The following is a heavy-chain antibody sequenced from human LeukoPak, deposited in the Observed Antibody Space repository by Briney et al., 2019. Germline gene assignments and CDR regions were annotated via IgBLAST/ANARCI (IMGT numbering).Heavy chain of an antibody. D-gene: IGHD3-3*01. V-gene: IGHV1-2*02. CDR3: ARALEYYDFWSGYYPPYYFDY. CDR2: INPNSGGT. CDR1: GYTFTGYY. Sequence: ASVKVSCKASGYTFTGYYMHWVRQAPGQGLEWMGWINPNSGGTNYAQKFQGRVTMTRDTSISTAYMELSRLRSDDTAVYYCARALEYYDFWSGYYPPYYFDYWGQGTLVTVSS. J-gene: IGHJ4*02.